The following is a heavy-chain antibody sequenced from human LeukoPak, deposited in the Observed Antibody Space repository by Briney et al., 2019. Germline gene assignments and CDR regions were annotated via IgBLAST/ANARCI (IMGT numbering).Heavy chain of an antibody. V-gene: IGHV4-34*01. CDR1: GGSFSGYY. Sequence: PSETLSLTCAVYGGSFSGYYWSWIRQPPGKGLEWIGEINHSGSTNYNPSLKSRVTISVDTSKNQFSLKLSSVTAADTAVYYCAKGTVFCGLRWTYCSSTSRHAFDIWGQGTMVTVSS. CDR3: AKGTVFCGLRWTYCSSTSRHAFDI. D-gene: IGHD2-2*01. CDR2: INHSGST. J-gene: IGHJ3*02.